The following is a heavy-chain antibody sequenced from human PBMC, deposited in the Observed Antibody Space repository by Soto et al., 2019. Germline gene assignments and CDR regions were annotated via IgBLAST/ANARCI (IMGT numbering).Heavy chain of an antibody. V-gene: IGHV4-31*03. CDR1: GGSISSGGYY. CDR2: IYYSGST. CDR3: ARSGSYDILTGPFDY. D-gene: IGHD3-9*01. J-gene: IGHJ4*02. Sequence: QVQLQESGPGLVKPSQTLSLTCTVSGGSISSGGYYWSWIRQHPGKGLEWIGYIYYSGSTYYNPSLTSRVTISVDTSKNQFSLKLSSVTAADTAVYYCARSGSYDILTGPFDYWGQGTLVTVSS.